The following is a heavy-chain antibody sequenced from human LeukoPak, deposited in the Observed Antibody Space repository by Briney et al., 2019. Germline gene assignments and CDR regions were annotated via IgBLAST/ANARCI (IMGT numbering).Heavy chain of an antibody. CDR1: GGSISNSTYY. CDR2: IFYRGST. V-gene: IGHV4-39*01. J-gene: IGHJ3*01. D-gene: IGHD6-19*01. Sequence: SETLSLTCTVSGGSISNSTYYWGWVRQPLGKGLEWIGSIFYRGSTYYTPSLKSRVTISVDTSKNQFSLKLTSVTAADTAMYFCARNWVADSFDFWGQGTMVTVSS. CDR3: ARNWVADSFDF.